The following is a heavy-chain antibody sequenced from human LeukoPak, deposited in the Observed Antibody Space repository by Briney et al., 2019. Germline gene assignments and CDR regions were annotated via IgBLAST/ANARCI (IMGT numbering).Heavy chain of an antibody. Sequence: GGTLRLSCAASGFTFSNYGMSWVRQAPGKGLEWVSVITGSGRATYYADSVKGRFTISRDNSKNTLYLQMNSLRAEDTAVYYCAKDLSDSSGYLTYYFDYWGQGTLVTVSS. CDR3: AKDLSDSSGYLTYYFDY. D-gene: IGHD3-22*01. CDR1: GFTFSNYG. J-gene: IGHJ4*02. CDR2: ITGSGRAT. V-gene: IGHV3-23*01.